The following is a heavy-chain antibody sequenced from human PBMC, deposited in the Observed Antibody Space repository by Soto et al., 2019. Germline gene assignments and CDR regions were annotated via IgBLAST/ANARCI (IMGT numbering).Heavy chain of an antibody. CDR2: INAGNGNT. D-gene: IGHD2-2*02. Sequence: ASVKVSCKASGYTFTSYAMHWVRQAPGQRLEWMGWINAGNGNTKYSQKFQGRVTITRDTSASTAYMELSSLRSEDTAVYYCAREDPIVVVPAAIRAYYYYGMDVWGQGTTVTVSS. J-gene: IGHJ6*02. V-gene: IGHV1-3*01. CDR1: GYTFTSYA. CDR3: AREDPIVVVPAAIRAYYYYGMDV.